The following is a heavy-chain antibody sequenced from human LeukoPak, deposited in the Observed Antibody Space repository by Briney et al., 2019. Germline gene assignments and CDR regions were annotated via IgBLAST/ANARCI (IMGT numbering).Heavy chain of an antibody. D-gene: IGHD2-15*01. CDR2: IHYSGNT. Sequence: SETLSLTCTVSGASISGYYWSWIRQPPGKGLEWIGYIHYSGNTKYNSSLKSRVTTSVDTSRSQVSLKLSSVTAADTAVYYCARGVGCSGGSCYSVYWLDPWGQGTLVTVSS. CDR3: ARGVGCSGGSCYSVYWLDP. J-gene: IGHJ5*02. V-gene: IGHV4-59*01. CDR1: GASISGYY.